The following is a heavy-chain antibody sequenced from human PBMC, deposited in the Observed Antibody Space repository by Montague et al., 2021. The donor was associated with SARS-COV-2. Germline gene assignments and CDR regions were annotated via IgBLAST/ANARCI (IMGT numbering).Heavy chain of an antibody. D-gene: IGHD5-18*01. CDR3: ARGQLWFDY. J-gene: IGHJ4*02. V-gene: IGHV4-59*08. CDR2: IYYSGST. Sequence: SETLSLTCTVSGDSISSYYWSWIRQSPGKGLEWIGYIYYSGSTNYNPSLKSRVTISVDTSKNQFSLKLRSVTAADTVVYYCARGQLWFDYWGQGTLVTVSS. CDR1: GDSISSYY.